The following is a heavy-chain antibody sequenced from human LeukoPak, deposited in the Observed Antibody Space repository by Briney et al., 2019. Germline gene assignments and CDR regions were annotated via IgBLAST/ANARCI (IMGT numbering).Heavy chain of an antibody. CDR1: GSTFDDYG. CDR3: ARDKRTETMVRGVITAKGYYFDY. J-gene: IGHJ4*02. D-gene: IGHD3-10*01. V-gene: IGHV3-20*04. Sequence: TGGSLRLSCAASGSTFDDYGMSWVRQAPGKGLEWVSGINWNGGSTGYADSVKGRFTISRDNAKNSLYLQMNSLRAEDTALYYCARDKRTETMVRGVITAKGYYFDYWGQGTLVTVSS. CDR2: INWNGGST.